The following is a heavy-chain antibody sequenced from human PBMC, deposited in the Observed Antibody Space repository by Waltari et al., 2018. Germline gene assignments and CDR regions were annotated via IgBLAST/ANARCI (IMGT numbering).Heavy chain of an antibody. Sequence: QVQLQESGPSLLKHSETLSLICTVSGGSIRGFYWSWVRHPPGKGLDWIGYLYYTGSTNFNPSLKSRVTMSVDTSKNQVSLKLSSVTAADTAFYYCARGGGGDWEWFDPWGQGTLVTVSS. CDR1: GGSIRGFY. CDR3: ARGGGGDWEWFDP. D-gene: IGHD2-21*02. V-gene: IGHV4-59*01. CDR2: LYYTGST. J-gene: IGHJ5*02.